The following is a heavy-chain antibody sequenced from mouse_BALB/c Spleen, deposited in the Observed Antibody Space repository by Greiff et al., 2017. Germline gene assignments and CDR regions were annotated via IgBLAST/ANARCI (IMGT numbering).Heavy chain of an antibody. CDR3: ARWLLGYAMDY. Sequence: QVQLKESGPGLVAPSQSLSITCTVSGFSLTSYGVHWVRQPPGKGLEWLGVIWAGGSTNYNSALMSRLSISKDNSKSQVFLKMNSLQTDDTARYYCARWLLGYAMDYWGQGTSVTVSS. D-gene: IGHD2-3*01. V-gene: IGHV2-9*02. CDR2: IWAGGST. CDR1: GFSLTSYG. J-gene: IGHJ4*01.